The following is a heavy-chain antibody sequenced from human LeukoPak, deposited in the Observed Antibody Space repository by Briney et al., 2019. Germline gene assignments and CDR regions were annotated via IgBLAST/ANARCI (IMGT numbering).Heavy chain of an antibody. CDR3: ARSRVVPAAISWFDP. CDR2: IYTSGST. CDR1: GGSISSYY. D-gene: IGHD2-2*01. J-gene: IGHJ5*02. Sequence: SETLSLTCTVSGGSISSYYWSWIRQPAGKGLEWIGRIYTSGSTNYNPSLKSRVTMSVDTSKNQFSLKLSSVTAADTAVYYCARSRVVPAAISWFDPWGQGTLVTVSS. V-gene: IGHV4-4*07.